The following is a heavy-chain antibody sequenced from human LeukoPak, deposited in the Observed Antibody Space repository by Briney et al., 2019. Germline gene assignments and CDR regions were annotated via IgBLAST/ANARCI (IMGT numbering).Heavy chain of an antibody. V-gene: IGHV4-30-2*01. Sequence: RASETLSLTCAVSGGSISSGGYSWSWIRQPPGKGLEWIGYIYHSGSTYYNPSLKSRVTISVDRSKNQFSLKLSSVTAADTAVYYCARGSCSSTSCYRVWYFDLWGRGTLVTVSS. CDR2: IYHSGST. D-gene: IGHD2-2*02. CDR1: GGSISSGGYS. J-gene: IGHJ2*01. CDR3: ARGSCSSTSCYRVWYFDL.